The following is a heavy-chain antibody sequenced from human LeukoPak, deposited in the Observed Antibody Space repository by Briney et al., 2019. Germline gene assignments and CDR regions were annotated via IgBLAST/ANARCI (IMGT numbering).Heavy chain of an antibody. D-gene: IGHD1-26*01. CDR3: ARGPIVGATLLPGSYMDV. CDR2: INHSGST. V-gene: IGHV4-34*01. J-gene: IGHJ6*03. CDR1: GVSFSVYY. Sequence: AETLSLTCAVYGVSFSVYYWSWIRQPPGKGLEWMGEINHSGSTHCKPYHRSRVTISVDTSKNQFSLKLSSVTAADTAVYYCARGPIVGATLLPGSYMDVWGKETTVTVSS.